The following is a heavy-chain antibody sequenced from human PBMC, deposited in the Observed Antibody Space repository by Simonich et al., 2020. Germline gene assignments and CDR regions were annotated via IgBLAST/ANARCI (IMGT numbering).Heavy chain of an antibody. CDR1: GFTFSSYS. CDR2: ISSSSSYI. Sequence: EVQLVESGGGLVKPGGSLRLSCAASGFTFSSYSMNWVRQAPVEGLEWVSSISSSSSYIYYSDSVKGRFTISRDNAKNSLYLQMNSLRAEDTAVYYCARDAAGDYWGQGTLVTVSS. D-gene: IGHD6-13*01. CDR3: ARDAAGDY. J-gene: IGHJ4*02. V-gene: IGHV3-21*01.